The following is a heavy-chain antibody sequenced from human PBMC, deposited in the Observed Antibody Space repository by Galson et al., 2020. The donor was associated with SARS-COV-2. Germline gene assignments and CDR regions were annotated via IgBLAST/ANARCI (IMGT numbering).Heavy chain of an antibody. CDR1: GYTFTTYY. D-gene: IGHD2-15*01. Sequence: ASVKVSCKASGYTFTTYYISWVRHAPGQGLDWIGCISPYNGDTNYAQNLQGRVSITTDTSTGTAYMELKSLRSDDTAVYFCARSLSLGECSGGSCYSYWGQGTLVTVSS. CDR2: ISPYNGDT. V-gene: IGHV1-18*01. CDR3: ARSLSLGECSGGSCYSY. J-gene: IGHJ1*01.